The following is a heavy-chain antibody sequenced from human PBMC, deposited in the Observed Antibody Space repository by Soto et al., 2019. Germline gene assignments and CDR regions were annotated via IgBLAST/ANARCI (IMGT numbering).Heavy chain of an antibody. CDR2: INPSGGST. Sequence: ASVKVSCKASGYTFTSYYMHWVRQAPGQGLEWMGIINPSGGSTSYAQKFQGRVTMTRDTSTSTVYMELSSLRSEDTAVYYCARGPGIKPAFVVVVAATGWFDPWGQGTLVTVSS. D-gene: IGHD2-15*01. J-gene: IGHJ5*02. CDR3: ARGPGIKPAFVVVVAATGWFDP. V-gene: IGHV1-46*01. CDR1: GYTFTSYY.